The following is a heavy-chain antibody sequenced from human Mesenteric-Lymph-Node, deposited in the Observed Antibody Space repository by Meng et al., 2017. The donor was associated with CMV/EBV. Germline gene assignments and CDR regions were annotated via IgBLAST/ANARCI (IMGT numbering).Heavy chain of an antibody. CDR2: IGTSPGYI. CDR3: ARAPYRDSTGFYYPATYYFDY. CDR1: GFTFSSYG. V-gene: IGHV3-21*01. J-gene: IGHJ4*02. Sequence: GESLKISCAASGFTFSSYGMHWVRQAPGKGLEWVSSIGTSPGYIYYADSLKGRFTISRDNAKNSLFLQMDSLRAEDTAVYYCARAPYRDSTGFYYPATYYFDYWGQGALVTVSS. D-gene: IGHD3-22*01.